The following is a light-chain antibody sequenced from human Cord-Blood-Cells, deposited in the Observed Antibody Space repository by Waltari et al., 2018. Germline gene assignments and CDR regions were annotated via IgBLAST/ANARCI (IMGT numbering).Light chain of an antibody. J-gene: IGLJ3*02. CDR3: SSYAGSNNWV. CDR1: SSDAGGHNY. CDR2: EVS. V-gene: IGLV2-8*01. Sequence: QSALTQPPSASGSPGQSVTITCTGTSSDAGGHNYASWYQQHPGKAPKLMIYEVSKRPSGVPDRFSGSKSGNTASLTVSGLKAEDEADYYCSSYAGSNNWVFGGGTKLTVL.